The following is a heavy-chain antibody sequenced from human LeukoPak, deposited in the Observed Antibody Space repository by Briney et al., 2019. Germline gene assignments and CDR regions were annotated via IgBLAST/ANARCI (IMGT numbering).Heavy chain of an antibody. CDR1: GFTFSSYA. D-gene: IGHD2/OR15-2a*01. Sequence: GGSLRLSCAASGFTFSSYAMSWVRQAPGKGLEWVSAISGSGGSTYYADSVKGRFTISRDNSKSTLYLQMNSLRAEDTAVYYCAKDPGRIHWFDPWGQGTLVTVSS. J-gene: IGHJ5*02. CDR2: ISGSGGST. CDR3: AKDPGRIHWFDP. V-gene: IGHV3-23*01.